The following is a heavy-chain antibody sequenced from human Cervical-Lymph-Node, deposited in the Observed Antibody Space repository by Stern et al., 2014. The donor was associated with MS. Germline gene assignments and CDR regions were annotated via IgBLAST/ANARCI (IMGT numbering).Heavy chain of an antibody. Sequence: EVQLVESGGGVIQPGGSLRLSCTASGFTVSRDYMTWVRQAPGKGLEWVSLITNVGSTFHPDSVKGRFTISRDDSKNTVYLHMTSLRAEDTAMYYCARDTSSPERSDWWGQGTLVTVSS. D-gene: IGHD1-1*01. V-gene: IGHV3-53*01. CDR1: GFTVSRDY. CDR3: ARDTSSPERSDW. J-gene: IGHJ4*02. CDR2: ITNVGST.